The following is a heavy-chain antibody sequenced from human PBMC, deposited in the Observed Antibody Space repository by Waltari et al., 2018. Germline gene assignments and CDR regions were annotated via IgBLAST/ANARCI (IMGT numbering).Heavy chain of an antibody. CDR2: IHPNSGET. J-gene: IGHJ4*02. Sequence: QVQLVQSGAEVKKPGASVKVSCKASGYTFTGQYIHWVRQAPGKGLEWMGWIHPNSGETNYAQKFQGRVTMTGDTSINTAYIELSSLRSDDTAIYYCAKSRDGYNFFDYWGQGALVTVSS. D-gene: IGHD5-12*01. V-gene: IGHV1-2*02. CDR1: GYTFTGQY. CDR3: AKSRDGYNFFDY.